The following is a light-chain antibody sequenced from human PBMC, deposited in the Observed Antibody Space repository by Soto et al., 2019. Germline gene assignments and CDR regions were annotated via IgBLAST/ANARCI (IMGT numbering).Light chain of an antibody. V-gene: IGLV2-11*01. J-gene: IGLJ1*01. CDR1: SSDVGGFNY. CDR3: CSYAGSYIYV. CDR2: DVT. Sequence: QSALTQPRSVSGSPGQSVTISCTGTSSDVGGFNYVSWYQQPPDKAPKVMIYDVTKRPSGVPDRFSGSKSGNTASLTISGLQAEDEADYYCCSYAGSYIYVFGTGTKVTVL.